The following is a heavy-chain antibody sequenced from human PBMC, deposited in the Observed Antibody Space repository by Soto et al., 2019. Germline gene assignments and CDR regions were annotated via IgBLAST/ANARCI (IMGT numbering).Heavy chain of an antibody. V-gene: IGHV4-39*01. CDR2: ISSTASGST. CDR1: GGSISSSINY. D-gene: IGHD3-3*01. CDR3: ATHMTFGVVRTWFDS. Sequence: PSETLSLTCTVSGGSISSSINYWGWVRQPPGKGLEWIGCISSTASGSTFYNPSLKSRFTISVDTSKNQFSLKLTSVTAADTAVYYSATHMTFGVVRTWFDSWGQGTLVTVSS. J-gene: IGHJ5*01.